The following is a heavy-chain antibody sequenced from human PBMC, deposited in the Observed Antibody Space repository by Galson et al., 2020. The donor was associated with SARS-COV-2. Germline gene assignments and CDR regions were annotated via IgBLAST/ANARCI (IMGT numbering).Heavy chain of an antibody. J-gene: IGHJ3*02. CDR2: ISSSGGTI. CDR3: AREDSSGWYNAFAM. V-gene: IGHV3-48*03. Sequence: GGSLRLSCVASGFTFNKYEMNWVRQAPGKGLEWVSYISSSGGTIDYTDSVKGRFTISRDNAKNSLYLQMNSLRAEDTAVYYCAREDSSGWYNAFAMWGQGTPVTVSS. D-gene: IGHD6-19*01. CDR1: GFTFNKYE.